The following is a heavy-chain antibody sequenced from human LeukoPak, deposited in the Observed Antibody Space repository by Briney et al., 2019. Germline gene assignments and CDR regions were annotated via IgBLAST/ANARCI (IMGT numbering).Heavy chain of an antibody. CDR1: GFTFSGSA. D-gene: IGHD5-12*01. CDR2: IRSKANSYAT. J-gene: IGHJ3*02. V-gene: IGHV3-73*01. Sequence: QPGGSLRLSCAASGFTFSGSAMHWVRQASGKGLEWVGRIRSKANSYATAYAASVKGRFTISRDDSKNTAYLQMNSLKTEDTAVYYCTRHGTPWIDAFDIWGQGTMVTVSS. CDR3: TRHGTPWIDAFDI.